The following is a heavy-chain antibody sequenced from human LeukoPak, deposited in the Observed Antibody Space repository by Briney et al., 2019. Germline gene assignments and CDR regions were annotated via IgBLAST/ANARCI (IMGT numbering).Heavy chain of an antibody. Sequence: PSETLSLTCTVSGGSISSYYWSWVRQAPGKGLEWVSAISGSGGSTYYADSVKGRFTISRDNSKNTLYLQMNSLRAEDTAVYYCAKDYYDYVWGSLRPIFDYWGQGTLVTVSS. CDR3: AKDYYDYVWGSLRPIFDY. J-gene: IGHJ4*02. CDR1: GGSISSYY. CDR2: ISGSGGST. D-gene: IGHD3-16*01. V-gene: IGHV3-23*01.